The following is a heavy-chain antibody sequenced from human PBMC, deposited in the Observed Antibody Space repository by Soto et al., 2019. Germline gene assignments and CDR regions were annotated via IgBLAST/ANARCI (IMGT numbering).Heavy chain of an antibody. CDR3: ARHVVAVVIKGWGY. CDR2: TYYRSKWYN. Sequence: SQTLSLTCAISGDSVSTNSATWDWIRQSPSRGLEWLGRTYYRSKWYNDYAVSVKGRITINPDTSNNQLSLQLNSVTPDDTAVYYCARHVVAVVIKGWGYWGQGTLVTVSS. CDR1: GDSVSTNSAT. D-gene: IGHD3-22*01. V-gene: IGHV6-1*01. J-gene: IGHJ4*02.